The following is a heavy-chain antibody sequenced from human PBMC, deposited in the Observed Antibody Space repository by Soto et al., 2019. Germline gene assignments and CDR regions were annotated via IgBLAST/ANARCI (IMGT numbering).Heavy chain of an antibody. D-gene: IGHD6-25*01. Sequence: ASVKVSCKASGGTFSSYAISWVRQAPGQGPEWMGGIIPIFGTPKYAQKFQGRVTITADESTSTAYVELNSLRSEDTAVYYCARDGHGYPIPQVAFDIWGQRTMVTVSS. CDR1: GGTFSSYA. J-gene: IGHJ3*02. CDR2: IIPIFGTP. CDR3: ARDGHGYPIPQVAFDI. V-gene: IGHV1-69*13.